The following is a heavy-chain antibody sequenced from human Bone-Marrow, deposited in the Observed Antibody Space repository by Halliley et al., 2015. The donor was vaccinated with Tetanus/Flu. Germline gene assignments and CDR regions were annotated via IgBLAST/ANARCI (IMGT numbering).Heavy chain of an antibody. CDR2: IYYTGST. CDR1: GGSISSYY. CDR3: ARQDGGNSWDAFDI. V-gene: IGHV4-59*01. D-gene: IGHD2-21*02. J-gene: IGHJ3*02. Sequence: GLVKPSETLSLACTVSGGSISSYYWSWIRQPPGKGLGWIGYIYYTGSTNYNPSLKSRVTISVDTSKNQFSLKLTSVTAADTAVYYCARQDGGNSWDAFDIWGQGTIVPVSS.